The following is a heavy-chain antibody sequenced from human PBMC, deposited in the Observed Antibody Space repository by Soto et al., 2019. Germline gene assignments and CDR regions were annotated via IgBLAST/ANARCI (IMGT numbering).Heavy chain of an antibody. J-gene: IGHJ6*02. D-gene: IGHD6-19*01. CDR2: ISGSGYGT. V-gene: IGHV3-23*01. CDR1: GFTFHNNA. Sequence: EGLLLESGGDLAQPGGSLRLSCVASGFTFHNNAMNWVRQAPGKGLEWVSAISGSGYGTYYADAVKGRFTISRDSSSNTLYLQINSLRAEDTAVYYCAKARQAQSHYYHGMDVWGQGTTVTVSS. CDR3: AKARQAQSHYYHGMDV.